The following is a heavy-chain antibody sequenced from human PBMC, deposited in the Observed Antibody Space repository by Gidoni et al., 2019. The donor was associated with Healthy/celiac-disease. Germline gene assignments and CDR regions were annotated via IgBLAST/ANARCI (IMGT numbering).Heavy chain of an antibody. J-gene: IGHJ6*02. CDR2: ISSSSSTI. CDR1: GFTFSSYS. CDR3: ARSLTIFGVVLAEPYYYYGMDV. V-gene: IGHV3-48*02. D-gene: IGHD3-3*01. Sequence: EVQLVESGGGLVRPGGSLSLSCAASGFTFSSYSMTLFRQAPGKGLEWVSYISSSSSTIYYADYVKGRFTISRDNAKNSLYLQMNSLRDEDTAVYYCARSLTIFGVVLAEPYYYYGMDVWGQGTTVTVSS.